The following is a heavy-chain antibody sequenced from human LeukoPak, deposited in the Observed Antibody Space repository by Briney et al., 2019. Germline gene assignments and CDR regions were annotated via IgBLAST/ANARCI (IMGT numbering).Heavy chain of an antibody. CDR3: AKGKINHDGAFDI. V-gene: IGHV3-23*01. CDR2: ISDSGGST. Sequence: GGSLRLSCAASGFKFDAYPMSWVRQAPGKGPEWVSSISDSGGSTHYAESVRGRFSLSRDNFEKTLHLQMNRLRAEDTAVYYCAKGKINHDGAFDIWGQGTRVIVAS. D-gene: IGHD1-14*01. J-gene: IGHJ3*02. CDR1: GFKFDAYP.